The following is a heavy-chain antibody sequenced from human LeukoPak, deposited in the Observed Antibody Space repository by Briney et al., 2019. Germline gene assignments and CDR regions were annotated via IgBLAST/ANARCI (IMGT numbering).Heavy chain of an antibody. CDR2: FKSKTDGGAT. CDR3: TSDRGIAARPLFDL. CDR1: GFPFSKAW. V-gene: IGHV3-15*01. J-gene: IGHJ4*02. Sequence: GGSLRLSCAGSGFPFSKAWMSWVRQAPGEGLEWLGRFKSKTDGGATDYGAPVKGRFSLSRDDSKNTLYLQMNSLKIEDTAVYYCTSDRGIAARPLFDLWGQGTLVTVSS. D-gene: IGHD6-6*01.